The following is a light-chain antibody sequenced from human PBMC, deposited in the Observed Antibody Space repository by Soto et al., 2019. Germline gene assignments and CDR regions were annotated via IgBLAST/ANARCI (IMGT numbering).Light chain of an antibody. J-gene: IGKJ1*01. CDR2: GAS. V-gene: IGKV1-39*01. CDR3: QQSYSTPWT. Sequence: DIQMTQSPSSLSASIGDRVTITCRASQTMRKSLNWYQQKAETAPKLLIFGASSLQSGVPSRFSASGSGTEFTLTINSLQPEDFATYHCQQSYSTPWTFGQGTKVEI. CDR1: QTMRKS.